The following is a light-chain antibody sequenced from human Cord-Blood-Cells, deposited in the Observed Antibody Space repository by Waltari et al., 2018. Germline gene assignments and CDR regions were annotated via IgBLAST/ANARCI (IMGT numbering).Light chain of an antibody. Sequence: EIVMTQSPATLSVSPGERATPSCRASQSVSSNLAWYQQKPGQAPRLLIYGASTRATGIPARFSGSGSGTEFTLTINSLQSEYFAVYYCQQYKNWPPYTFGQGTKLEI. CDR2: GAS. J-gene: IGKJ2*01. CDR3: QQYKNWPPYT. CDR1: QSVSSN. V-gene: IGKV3-15*01.